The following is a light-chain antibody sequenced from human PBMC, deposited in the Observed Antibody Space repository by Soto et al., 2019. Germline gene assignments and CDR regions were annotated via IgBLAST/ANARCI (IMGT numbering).Light chain of an antibody. CDR3: QQRSNWLT. CDR1: QSVSSY. Sequence: EIVLTQSPATLSLSPGERATLSFRASQSVSSYLAWYQQKPGQAPRLLIYDASNRATGIPARFSGSGSGTDFTPTISSLEPEDFAVYYCQQRSNWLTFGGGTKVDIK. V-gene: IGKV3-11*01. CDR2: DAS. J-gene: IGKJ4*01.